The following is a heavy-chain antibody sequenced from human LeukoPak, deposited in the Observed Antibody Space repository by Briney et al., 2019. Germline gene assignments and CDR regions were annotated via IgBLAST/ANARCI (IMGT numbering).Heavy chain of an antibody. CDR1: GYTFTGYY. CDR3: ARGYYDILTGYSRYNWFDP. CDR2: INPNSGGT. V-gene: IGHV1-2*02. D-gene: IGHD3-9*01. Sequence: ASVKVSCKASGYTFTGYYMHWVRQAPGQGLEWRGWINPNSGGTNYAQKFQGRVTMTRDTSISTAYMELSRLRSDDTAVYYCARGYYDILTGYSRYNWFDPWGQGTLVTVSS. J-gene: IGHJ5*02.